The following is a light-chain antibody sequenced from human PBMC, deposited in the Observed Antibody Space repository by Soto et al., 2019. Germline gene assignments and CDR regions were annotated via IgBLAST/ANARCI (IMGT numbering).Light chain of an antibody. V-gene: IGKV2-28*01. Sequence: DIVMTQSPLSLPVTPGEPASISCRSSQSLLHSNGYNYLDWYLQKPGQSPQLLIYLGSNRASGVPDRFSGSGSCTDFTLKIISVESEDVGVYSCIQALQTLRYTFGQGTKREIK. CDR1: QSLLHSNGYNY. CDR3: IQALQTLRYT. CDR2: LGS. J-gene: IGKJ2*01.